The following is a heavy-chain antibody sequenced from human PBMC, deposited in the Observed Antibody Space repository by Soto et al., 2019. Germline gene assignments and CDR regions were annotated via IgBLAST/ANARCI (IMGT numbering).Heavy chain of an antibody. CDR2: ISGGGGGT. CDR3: AKIPTMIVVVIGFDY. V-gene: IGHV3-23*01. J-gene: IGHJ4*02. Sequence: PGGSLRLSCAASGFTFSSYGMSWVRQAPGKGLEWVSVISGGGGGTNYADSVKGRFTISRDNSKNTLYLQMNSLRAEDAAVYYCAKIPTMIVVVIGFDYWGQGTLVTVSS. CDR1: GFTFSSYG. D-gene: IGHD3-22*01.